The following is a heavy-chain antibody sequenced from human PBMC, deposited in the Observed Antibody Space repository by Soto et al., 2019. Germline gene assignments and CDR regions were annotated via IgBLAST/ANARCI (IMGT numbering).Heavy chain of an antibody. CDR1: GGTFSSYA. J-gene: IGHJ4*02. CDR3: SRSGSSWYYFDD. D-gene: IGHD6-13*01. CDR2: IIPIFGTA. V-gene: IGHV1-69*12. Sequence: QVQLVQSGAEVKKPGSSVKVSCKASGGTFSSYAISWVRQAPGQGLEWMGGIIPIFGTANYAQKFQGRVTITADESTRTAYMELSSLRSDDTAVYYCSRSGSSWYYFDDWGQGTLVTVSS.